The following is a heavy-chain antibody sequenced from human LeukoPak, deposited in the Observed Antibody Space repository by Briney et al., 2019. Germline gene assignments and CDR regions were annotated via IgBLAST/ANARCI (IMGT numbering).Heavy chain of an antibody. J-gene: IGHJ3*02. CDR3: ARVLDTGTARAFDI. Sequence: GGSLRLSCAASGFTFDDYGMDWVRQSPGRGLEWVSAINWNGGSTGYADSVQGRFTISRDNAKNSLCLQMNSLRAEDTALYYCARVLDTGTARAFDIWGQGTMVTVSS. CDR1: GFTFDDYG. D-gene: IGHD6-13*01. CDR2: INWNGGST. V-gene: IGHV3-20*04.